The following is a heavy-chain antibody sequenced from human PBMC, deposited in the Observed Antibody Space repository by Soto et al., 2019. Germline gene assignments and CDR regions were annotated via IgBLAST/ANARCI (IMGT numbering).Heavy chain of an antibody. D-gene: IGHD2-8*02. CDR3: ARSLPFLVVSAMPSRALNMNY. Sequence: ASVKVACKASGYTFTRYYMHWVRQAPGQGLEWMGWINPNSGGTNYAQKFQGRVTMTRDTSISTAYMELSRLRSDDTAVYYCARSLPFLVVSAMPSRALNMNYWGQGTLVTVSS. V-gene: IGHV1-2*02. CDR1: GYTFTRYY. J-gene: IGHJ4*02. CDR2: INPNSGGT.